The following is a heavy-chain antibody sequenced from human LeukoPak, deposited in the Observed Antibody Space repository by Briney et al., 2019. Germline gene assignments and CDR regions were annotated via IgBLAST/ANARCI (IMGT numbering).Heavy chain of an antibody. CDR3: AYHELAAPVKFFF. CDR1: GGTFSSYA. V-gene: IGHV3-23*01. CDR2: ISGSGGST. Sequence: SCKASGGTFSSYAISWVRQAPGQGLEWVSAISGSGGSTYYADYVKVRFTISRDNSKNTLYLQMNSLRAEDTAVYYFAYHELAAPVKFFFCGQGDHVTVSS. D-gene: IGHD3-10*01. J-gene: IGHJ4*02.